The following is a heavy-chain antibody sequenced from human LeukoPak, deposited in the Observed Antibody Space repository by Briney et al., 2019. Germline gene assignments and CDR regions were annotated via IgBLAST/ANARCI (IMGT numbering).Heavy chain of an antibody. CDR1: GYTFTGYY. Sequence: ASVKVSCKASGYTFTGYYMHWVRQAPGQGLEWMGWINPNSGGTNYAQKFQGRVTMTRDTSISTAYMELSRLRSDDTAAYYCAREPKSPMTTVTKDDYWGQGTLATLSS. J-gene: IGHJ4*02. V-gene: IGHV1-2*02. CDR3: AREPKSPMTTVTKDDY. D-gene: IGHD4-17*01. CDR2: INPNSGGT.